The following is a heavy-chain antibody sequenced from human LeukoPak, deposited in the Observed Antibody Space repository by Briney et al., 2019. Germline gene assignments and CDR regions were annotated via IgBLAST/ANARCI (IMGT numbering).Heavy chain of an antibody. J-gene: IGHJ4*02. CDR1: GFTFSSYA. V-gene: IGHV3-23*01. CDR3: AKDGGSHGRLRLGELSYPRY. Sequence: PGESLRLSCAASGFTFSSYAMSWVRQAPGKGLEWVSAISGSGGSTYYADSVKGRFTISRDNSKNTLYLQMNSLRAEDTAVYYCAKDGGSHGRLRLGELSYPRYWGQGTLVTVSS. D-gene: IGHD3-16*02. CDR2: ISGSGGST.